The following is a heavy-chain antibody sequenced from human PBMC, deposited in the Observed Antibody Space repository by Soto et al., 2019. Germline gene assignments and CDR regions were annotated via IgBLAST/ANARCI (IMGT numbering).Heavy chain of an antibody. J-gene: IGHJ6*02. V-gene: IGHV4-31*03. CDR2: IYYSGST. CDR1: GGSISSGGYY. D-gene: IGHD1-26*01. Sequence: SETLSLTCTVSGGSISSGGYYWSWIRQHPGKGLEWIGYIYYSGSTYYNPSLKSRVTISVDTSKNQFSLKLSSVTAADTAVYYCARVGGSLSGLVYYYYYGMDVWGQGTTVTVSS. CDR3: ARVGGSLSGLVYYYYYGMDV.